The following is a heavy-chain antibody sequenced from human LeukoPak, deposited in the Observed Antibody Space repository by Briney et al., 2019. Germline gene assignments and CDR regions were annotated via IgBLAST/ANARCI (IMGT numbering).Heavy chain of an antibody. CDR1: GFTFSSYS. J-gene: IGHJ4*02. Sequence: GGSLRLSCAASGFTFSSYSMNWVRQAPGKGLEWVSGINWNGGSTGYADSVKGRFTISRDNTKNSLYLQMNSLRAEDTALYHCARDGGGGSGYSDYWGQGTLVTVSS. D-gene: IGHD3-22*01. CDR3: ARDGGGGSGYSDY. CDR2: INWNGGST. V-gene: IGHV3-20*01.